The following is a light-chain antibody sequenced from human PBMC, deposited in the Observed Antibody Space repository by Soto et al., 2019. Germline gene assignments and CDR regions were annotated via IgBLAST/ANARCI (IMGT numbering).Light chain of an antibody. V-gene: IGKV3-15*01. CDR1: QSVSSS. CDR3: QQYSDWPPLT. Sequence: EIVMTQSPATLSVSPGERATLSCRASQSVSSSLAWYQHKPGQAPRLLVYDASTRATGIPDRFSGSGSGTEFALTISARQSEDCAVHYCQQYSDWPPLTFDGGTKVEIK. CDR2: DAS. J-gene: IGKJ4*02.